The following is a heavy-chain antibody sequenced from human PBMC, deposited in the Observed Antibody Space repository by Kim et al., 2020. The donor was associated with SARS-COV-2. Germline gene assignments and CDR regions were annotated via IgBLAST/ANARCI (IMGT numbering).Heavy chain of an antibody. J-gene: IGHJ6*02. CDR3: ATSTSITGTRAIYYYYYGMDV. Sequence: ASVKVSCKVSGYTLTELPMHWVRQAPGKGLEWMGGFDPEDGETIYAQKFQGRVTMTEDTSTDTAYMELSSLRSEDTAVYYCATSTSITGTRAIYYYYYGMDVWGQGTTVTVSS. CDR2: FDPEDGET. V-gene: IGHV1-24*01. CDR1: GYTLTELP. D-gene: IGHD1-7*01.